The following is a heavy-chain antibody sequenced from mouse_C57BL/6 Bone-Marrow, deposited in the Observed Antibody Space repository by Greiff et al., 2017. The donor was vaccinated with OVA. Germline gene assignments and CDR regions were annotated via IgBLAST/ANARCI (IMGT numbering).Heavy chain of an antibody. V-gene: IGHV1-15*01. D-gene: IGHD2-5*01. CDR2: IDPETGGT. CDR1: GYTFTDYE. Sequence: VQLQQSGAELVRPGASVTLSCKASGYTFTDYEMHWVKQTPVHGLEWIGAIDPETGGTAYNQKFKGKAILTADKSSSTAYMELRSLTSEDSAVYYCTRGYSNDYAMDYWGQGTSVTGSS. J-gene: IGHJ4*01. CDR3: TRGYSNDYAMDY.